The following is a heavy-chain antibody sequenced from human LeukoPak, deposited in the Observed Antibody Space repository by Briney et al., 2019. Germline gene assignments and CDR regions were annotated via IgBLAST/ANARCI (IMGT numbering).Heavy chain of an antibody. D-gene: IGHD3-3*01. CDR1: GASMNGHH. V-gene: IGHV4-59*11. Sequence: SETLSLTCSVSGASMNGHHWTWIRLSPGKGLEWIGYISDSGSTSYNPSLRSRVIMALEASKTEFSLRLNSVTVADTAVYYCARVFRGAVTSNWFDPWGQGTLVTVSS. CDR3: ARVFRGAVTSNWFDP. J-gene: IGHJ5*02. CDR2: ISDSGST.